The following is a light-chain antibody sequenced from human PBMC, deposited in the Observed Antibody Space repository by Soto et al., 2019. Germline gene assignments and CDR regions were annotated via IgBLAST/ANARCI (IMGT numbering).Light chain of an antibody. CDR1: QSISSW. CDR2: KAS. CDR3: QEYYGNSRT. Sequence: DVQITQSPSTLSASIGDRVTITCRASQSISSWLAWYQQKPGGAPNLLIYKASVLQTGVPSRFIGSGSGTDFTLTISSLQSDDSATYYCQEYYGNSRTFGQGTKVDIK. J-gene: IGKJ1*01. V-gene: IGKV1-5*03.